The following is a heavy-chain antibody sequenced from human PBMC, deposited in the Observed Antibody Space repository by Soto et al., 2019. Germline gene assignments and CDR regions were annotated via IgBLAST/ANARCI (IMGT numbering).Heavy chain of an antibody. D-gene: IGHD1-1*01. V-gene: IGHV4-39*01. CDR1: GGSISSSSYY. CDR2: IYYSGST. J-gene: IGHJ5*02. CDR3: ARRSHWNPWFDP. Sequence: PSETLSLTCTVSGGSISSSSYYWGWIRQPPGKGLEWIGSIYYSGSTYYNPSLKSRVTISVDTSKNPFALKLSSVTAADTAVYYCARRSHWNPWFDPWGQGTLATVSS.